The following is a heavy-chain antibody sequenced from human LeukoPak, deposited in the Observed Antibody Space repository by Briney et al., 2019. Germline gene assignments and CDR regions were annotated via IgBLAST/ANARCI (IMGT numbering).Heavy chain of an antibody. J-gene: IGHJ5*02. CDR1: GYTFTGYY. V-gene: IGHV1-2*02. CDR3: ARDIPVYCSGGSCYGGNWFDP. CDR2: INPNSGGT. D-gene: IGHD2-15*01. Sequence: ASVKVSCKASGYTFTGYYMHWVRQAPGQGLEWMGWINPNSGGTNYAQKFRGRVTMIRDTSISTAYMELSRLRSDDTAVYYCARDIPVYCSGGSCYGGNWFDPWGQGTLVTVSS.